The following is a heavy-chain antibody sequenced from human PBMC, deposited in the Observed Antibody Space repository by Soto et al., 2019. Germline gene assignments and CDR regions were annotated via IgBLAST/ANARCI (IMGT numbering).Heavy chain of an antibody. CDR3: ARLRARGSGSYYNGALNYYYYGMDV. J-gene: IGHJ6*02. CDR2: INHSGST. Sequence: SETLSLTCAVYGGSFSGYYWSWIRQPPGKGLEWFGEINHSGSTNYNPSLKSRVTISVDTSKNQFSLKLSSVTAADTAVYYCARLRARGSGSYYNGALNYYYYGMDVWCQGTTVT. CDR1: GGSFSGYY. V-gene: IGHV4-34*01. D-gene: IGHD3-10*01.